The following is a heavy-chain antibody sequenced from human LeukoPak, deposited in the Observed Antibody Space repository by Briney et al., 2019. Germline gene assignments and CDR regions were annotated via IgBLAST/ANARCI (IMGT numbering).Heavy chain of an antibody. V-gene: IGHV1-18*01. CDR3: ASVDPRRTWFDP. CDR2: ISAYNGNT. Sequence: ASVKVSCKASGYTFTSYGISWVRQAPGQGLEWMGWISAYNGNTNYAQKLQGRVTMTTDTSTSTAYMELRSLRSDDTAVYYCASVDPRRTWFDPWGQGTLVTVSS. D-gene: IGHD3-9*01. CDR1: GYTFTSYG. J-gene: IGHJ5*02.